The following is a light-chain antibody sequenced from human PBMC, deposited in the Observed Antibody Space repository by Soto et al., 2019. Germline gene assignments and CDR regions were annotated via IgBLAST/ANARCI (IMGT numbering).Light chain of an antibody. CDR3: QQYQNLWT. CDR2: RAS. V-gene: IGKV3-15*01. CDR1: QTIYSD. J-gene: IGKJ1*01. Sequence: IRMTQSPATLSVSPGERATLSCRASQTIYSDVAWYQQRPGQAPRLLIYRASATATGIPARFSGSGSGTEFTLTIGSLQSEDSAVYYCQQYQNLWTFGQGTKVDIK.